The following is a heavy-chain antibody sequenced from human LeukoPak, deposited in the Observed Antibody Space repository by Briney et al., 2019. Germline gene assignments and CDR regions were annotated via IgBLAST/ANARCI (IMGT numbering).Heavy chain of an antibody. V-gene: IGHV3-21*01. CDR3: AREREYNYGHMLGY. CDR2: ISSSSSYI. Sequence: AGGSLRLSCAASGFTFSSYSMNWVRQAPGKGLEWVSSISSSSSYIYYADSVKGRFTISRDNAKNSLYLQMNSLRAEDTAVYYCAREREYNYGHMLGYWGQGTLVTVSS. CDR1: GFTFSSYS. D-gene: IGHD5-18*01. J-gene: IGHJ4*02.